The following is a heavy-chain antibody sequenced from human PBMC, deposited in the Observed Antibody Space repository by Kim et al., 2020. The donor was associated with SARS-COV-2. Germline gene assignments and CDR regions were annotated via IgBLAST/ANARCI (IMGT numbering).Heavy chain of an antibody. V-gene: IGHV3-74*01. CDR3: ARGYCGGDCLDY. CDR2: INSDGSST. D-gene: IGHD2-21*01. CDR1: GFTFSIYW. J-gene: IGHJ4*02. Sequence: GGSLRLSCAASGFTFSIYWMHWVRQAPGKGLVWVSRINSDGSSTSYADSVKGRFTISRDNAKNTLYLQMNSLRAEDTAVYYCARGYCGGDCLDYWGQGTLVTVSS.